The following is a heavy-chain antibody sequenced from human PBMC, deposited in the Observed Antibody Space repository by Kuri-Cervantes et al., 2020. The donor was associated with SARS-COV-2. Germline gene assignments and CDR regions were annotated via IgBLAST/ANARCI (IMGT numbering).Heavy chain of an antibody. CDR2: ISWNSGSI. CDR1: GFTFDDYA. Sequence: SLKISCAASGFTFDDYAMHWVRQAPGKGLGWVSDISWNSGSIGYADSVKGRFTISRDNAKNSLYLQMNSLRAEDTALYYCAKDIDTASVVVPAAINFDYWGQGTLVTVSS. CDR3: AKDIDTASVVVPAAINFDY. D-gene: IGHD2-2*02. V-gene: IGHV3-9*01. J-gene: IGHJ4*02.